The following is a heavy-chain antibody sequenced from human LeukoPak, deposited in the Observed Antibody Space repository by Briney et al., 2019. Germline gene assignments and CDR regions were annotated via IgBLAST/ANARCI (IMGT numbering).Heavy chain of an antibody. CDR2: IYYSGST. V-gene: IGHV4-59*08. J-gene: IGHJ4*02. Sequence: SETLSLTCTVSGGSISSYYWSWIRQPPGKGLEWIGYIYYSGSTDCNPSLKSRVTISVDTSKNQFSLKLSSVTAADTAVYYCARGIAAASGYFDYWGQGTLVTVSS. D-gene: IGHD6-13*01. CDR1: GGSISSYY. CDR3: ARGIAAASGYFDY.